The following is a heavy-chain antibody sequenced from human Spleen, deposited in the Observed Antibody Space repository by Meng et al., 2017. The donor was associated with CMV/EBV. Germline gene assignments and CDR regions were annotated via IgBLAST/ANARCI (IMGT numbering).Heavy chain of an antibody. CDR3: AKEDYGDYNDY. V-gene: IGHV3-30*02. Sequence: GGSLRLSCAASGITFSIFGMHWLRQAPGKGLEWVAFIQFDGSVTLYGDSVKGRFTISRDNSKNTLYLQMNSLRAEDTAVYYCAKEDYGDYNDYWGQGTLVTVSS. CDR1: GITFSIFG. J-gene: IGHJ4*02. D-gene: IGHD4-17*01. CDR2: IQFDGSVT.